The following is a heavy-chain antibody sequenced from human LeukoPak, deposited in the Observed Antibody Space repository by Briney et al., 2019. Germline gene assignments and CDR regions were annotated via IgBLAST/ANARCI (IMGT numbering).Heavy chain of an antibody. V-gene: IGHV1-18*04. CDR2: ISAYNGNT. CDR3: AREGAARIPIDP. Sequence: ASVKVSCKASGYTFTSYYMHWVRQAPGQGLEWMGWISAYNGNTNYAQKLQGRVTMTTDTSTSTAYMELRSLTSDDTAVYYCAREGAARIPIDPWGQGTLVTVSS. J-gene: IGHJ5*02. CDR1: GYTFTSYY. D-gene: IGHD2-15*01.